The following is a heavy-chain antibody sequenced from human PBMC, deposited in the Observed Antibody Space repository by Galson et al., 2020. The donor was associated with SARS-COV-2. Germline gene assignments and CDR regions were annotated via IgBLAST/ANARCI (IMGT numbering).Heavy chain of an antibody. V-gene: IGHV3-48*02. CDR3: VRDGDYCSSSSCYRNWFDP. Sequence: GESLKISCTASGFTFSDYSMNWVRQAPGKGLEWVSYISSSRSTIYYADSVKGRFTISRDNAKNSLYLQMNSLRDEDTAVYYCVRDGDYCSSSSCYRNWFDPWGQGTLVTVSS. J-gene: IGHJ5*02. CDR2: ISSSRSTI. CDR1: GFTFSDYS. D-gene: IGHD2-2*02.